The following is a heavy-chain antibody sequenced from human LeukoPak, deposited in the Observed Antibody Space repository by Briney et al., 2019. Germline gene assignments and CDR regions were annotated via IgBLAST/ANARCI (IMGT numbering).Heavy chain of an antibody. J-gene: IGHJ3*02. CDR2: IIPIFGTA. V-gene: IGHV1-69*13. CDR3: ARDLTIFGVVARAFDI. Sequence: SVKVSCKASGGTFSSYAISWVRQAPGQGLEWMGGIIPIFGTANYAQKFQGRVTITADESTSTAYMELSSLRSEDTAVYYCARDLTIFGVVARAFDIWGQGTMVAVSS. CDR1: GGTFSSYA. D-gene: IGHD3-3*01.